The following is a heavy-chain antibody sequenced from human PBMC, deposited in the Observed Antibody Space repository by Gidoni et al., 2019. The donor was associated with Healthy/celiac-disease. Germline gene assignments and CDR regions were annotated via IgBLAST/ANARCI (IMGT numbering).Heavy chain of an antibody. D-gene: IGHD6-6*01. CDR2: ISWNSGSI. J-gene: IGHJ4*02. CDR3: AKDSEYSSSAVDY. V-gene: IGHV3-9*01. CDR1: GFTFDDYA. Sequence: EVQLVESGGGLVQPGRSLRPSCAASGFTFDDYAMHWVRQAPGKGLEWGSGISWNSGSIGYADSVKGRFTISRDNAKNSLYLQMNSLRAEDTALYYCAKDSEYSSSAVDYWGQGTLVTVSS.